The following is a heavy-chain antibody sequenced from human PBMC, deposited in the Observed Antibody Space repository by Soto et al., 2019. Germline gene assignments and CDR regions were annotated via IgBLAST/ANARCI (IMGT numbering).Heavy chain of an antibody. CDR2: INHSGST. V-gene: IGHV4-34*01. CDR1: GGSFSGYY. J-gene: IGHJ6*02. Sequence: SETLSLTCAVYGGSFSGYYWSWIRQPPGKGLEWIGEINHSGSTNYNPSLKSRVTISVDTSKNQFSLKLSSVTAADTAVYYCARGRRAARYYYYYGMDVWGQGTTVTVSS. D-gene: IGHD6-6*01. CDR3: ARGRRAARYYYYYGMDV.